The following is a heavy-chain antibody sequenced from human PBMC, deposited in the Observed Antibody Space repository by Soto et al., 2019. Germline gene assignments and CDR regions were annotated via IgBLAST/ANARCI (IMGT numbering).Heavy chain of an antibody. J-gene: IGHJ6*02. CDR1: GYTFTSYN. D-gene: IGHD3-16*01. CDR3: ARVGSLGYYYGMDV. CDR2: INPSGGST. V-gene: IGHV1-46*01. Sequence: SLKVSCKASGYTFTSYNMHWVRQAPGQGLEWMGIINPSGGSTSYAQKFQGRVTMNRDTSTSTVYMELSSLRSEDTAVYYCARVGSLGYYYGMDVWGQGTTVSVS.